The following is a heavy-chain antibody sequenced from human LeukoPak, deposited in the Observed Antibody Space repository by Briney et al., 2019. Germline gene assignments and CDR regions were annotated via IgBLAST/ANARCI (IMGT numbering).Heavy chain of an antibody. CDR2: INHSGGT. D-gene: IGHD1-1*01. Sequence: SETLSLTCAVYGGSFSGYYWSWIRQPPGKGLEWIGEINHSGGTNYNPSLKSRVTISVDTSKNQFSLKLSSVTAADTAVYYCHVRYAVRIGSDYWGQGTLVTVSS. CDR3: HVRYAVRIGSDY. V-gene: IGHV4-34*01. J-gene: IGHJ4*02. CDR1: GGSFSGYY.